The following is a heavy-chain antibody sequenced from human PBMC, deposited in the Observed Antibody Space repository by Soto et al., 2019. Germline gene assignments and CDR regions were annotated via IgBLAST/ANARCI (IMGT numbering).Heavy chain of an antibody. CDR2: IVAGSGNT. CDR3: ARRKERSGPNYFDV. CDR1: GFTFTRSA. Sequence: ASVKVSCKASGFTFTRSAVQWVRQARGQRLEWIGWIVAGSGNTIYAQKFRERVTISRDMSTSTAYMELSGLRYEDTAVYYCARRKERSGPNYFDVWGQGTLVTVS. V-gene: IGHV1-58*01. J-gene: IGHJ4*02. D-gene: IGHD6-25*01.